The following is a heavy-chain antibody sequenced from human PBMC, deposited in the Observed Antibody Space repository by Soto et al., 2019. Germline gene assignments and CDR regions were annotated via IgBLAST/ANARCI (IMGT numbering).Heavy chain of an antibody. CDR3: ARGYYSGSNPSSFDY. Sequence: QLQLVQSGAEVMEPGSSVKVSCKASGGTFSSYTVIWVRQAPGQGLEWMGGITPTLNIAKYAEKFQGRVTITADESTSKVNMHLSSLRSEDTAVYFCARGYYSGSNPSSFDYWGQGTLVAVSS. V-gene: IGHV1-69*01. D-gene: IGHD1-26*01. CDR1: GGTFSSYT. J-gene: IGHJ4*02. CDR2: ITPTLNIA.